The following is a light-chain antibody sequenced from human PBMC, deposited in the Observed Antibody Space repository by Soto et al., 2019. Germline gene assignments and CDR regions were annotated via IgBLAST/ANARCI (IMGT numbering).Light chain of an antibody. Sequence: QSVLTQPASVSGSPGQSNTISCTGTSSDVGGHNSVSWYRQDPGKAPKLMIYDVSNRPSGVSDRFSGSKSGNTASLTISGLQIEDEADYYCSSFTSSVTYVFGTGTKVTVL. CDR3: SSFTSSVTYV. CDR2: DVS. J-gene: IGLJ1*01. V-gene: IGLV2-14*01. CDR1: SSDVGGHNS.